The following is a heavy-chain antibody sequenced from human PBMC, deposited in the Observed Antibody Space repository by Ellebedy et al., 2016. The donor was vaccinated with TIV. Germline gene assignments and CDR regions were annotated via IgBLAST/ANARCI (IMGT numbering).Heavy chain of an antibody. CDR2: FFNSDT. CDR3: ARDLNV. J-gene: IGHJ6*02. Sequence: SETLSLTCTVSGDSISGHYWGWIRQPAGKGLEWIGRFFNSDTYYNPSLKSRVTMSVDTAKNQFSLNLRSVTAADTAIYYCARDLNVWGQGTTVTVSS. V-gene: IGHV4-4*07. CDR1: GDSISGHY.